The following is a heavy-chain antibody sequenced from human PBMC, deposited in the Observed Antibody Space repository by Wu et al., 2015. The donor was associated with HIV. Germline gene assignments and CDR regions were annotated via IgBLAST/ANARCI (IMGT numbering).Heavy chain of an antibody. D-gene: IGHD5-12*01. Sequence: QVHLVQFGGEVKKPGSSVKVTCKASGDGFTSYAVSWVRQAPGQGLEWMGWINPSTGDTSYSQKFQRRVTMTRDTSISTAYMELSRLRFDDTAVYYCARNTDSVATSLYSLGVWGQGTVVTVSS. CDR3: ARNTDSVATSLYSLGV. J-gene: IGHJ6*02. CDR2: INPSTGDT. V-gene: IGHV1-2*02. CDR1: GDGFTSYA.